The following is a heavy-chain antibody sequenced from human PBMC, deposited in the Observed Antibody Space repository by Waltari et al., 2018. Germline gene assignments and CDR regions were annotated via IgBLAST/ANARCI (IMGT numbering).Heavy chain of an antibody. CDR3: ASRLGYSSGWYNDAFDI. V-gene: IGHV3-21*01. D-gene: IGHD6-19*01. J-gene: IGHJ3*02. CDR1: GFTFSSYS. Sequence: EVQLVESGGGLVKPGGSLRLSCAASGFTFSSYSMNWVRQAPGRGLEWVSSISSSSSYIYYADAVKGRFIISRDNAKNSLYLQMNSRRAEDTAVYYCASRLGYSSGWYNDAFDIWGQGTMVTVSS. CDR2: ISSSSSYI.